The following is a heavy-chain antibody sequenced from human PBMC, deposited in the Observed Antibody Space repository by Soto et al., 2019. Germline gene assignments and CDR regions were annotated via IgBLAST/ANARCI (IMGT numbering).Heavy chain of an antibody. V-gene: IGHV5-51*01. CDR3: ARRLSYDYSNNFDY. CDR1: GYSFTSYW. J-gene: IGHJ4*02. CDR2: IYPGNSDT. D-gene: IGHD4-4*01. Sequence: GESLKISCKGSGYSFTSYWIGWVRQMPGKGLEWMGIIYPGNSDTRYSPSFQGQVTISADKCISTAYLQWSSLKASDTAIYYCARRLSYDYSNNFDYWGQGTLVTVSS.